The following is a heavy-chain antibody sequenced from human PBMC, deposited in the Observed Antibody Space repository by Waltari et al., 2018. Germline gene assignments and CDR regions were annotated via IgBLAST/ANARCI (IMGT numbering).Heavy chain of an antibody. CDR2: ISGMGGST. D-gene: IGHD3-9*01. J-gene: IGHJ4*02. Sequence: EVQLVESGGGLVQPGGSLRLSCAASGFTFSSYAMSWVRQAPGKGLEWVSAISGMGGSTYYAESVKGRFTISRDNSKNTLYLQMNSLRAEDTAVYYCAKDLSIRYFDWLLSEFDYWGQGTLVTVSS. V-gene: IGHV3-23*04. CDR1: GFTFSSYA. CDR3: AKDLSIRYFDWLLSEFDY.